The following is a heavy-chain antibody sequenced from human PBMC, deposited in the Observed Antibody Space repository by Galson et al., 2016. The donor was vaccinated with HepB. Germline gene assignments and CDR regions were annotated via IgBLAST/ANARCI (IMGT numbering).Heavy chain of an antibody. CDR3: TTFSMKGVDV. V-gene: IGHV3-15*01. D-gene: IGHD3-22*01. CDR2: IKSKTDGGTT. J-gene: IGHJ6*04. CDR1: GFTFSNAW. Sequence: SLRLSCAASGFTFSNAWMSWVRQAPGKGLEWVGRIKSKTDGGTTDYGAPVKGRFTISRDDSKNTLYLLMNSLKTEDTAVYYCTTFSMKGVDVWGKGTTVTVSS.